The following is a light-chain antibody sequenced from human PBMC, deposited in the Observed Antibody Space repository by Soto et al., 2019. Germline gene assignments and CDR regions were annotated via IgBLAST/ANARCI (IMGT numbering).Light chain of an antibody. J-gene: IGKJ5*01. V-gene: IGKV3-15*01. CDR1: ESISSN. Sequence: EIVMTQSPATLSVSPGERATLSCRASESISSNLAWYQQKPGQSPRLLIYGASTRATGIPASFSGSGSGTEFTLTISSLQSEEFAVYYCQQYNNWPITFGQGTRLEIK. CDR2: GAS. CDR3: QQYNNWPIT.